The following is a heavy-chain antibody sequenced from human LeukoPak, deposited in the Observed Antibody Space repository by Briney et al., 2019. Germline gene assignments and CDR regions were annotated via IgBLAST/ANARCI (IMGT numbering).Heavy chain of an antibody. CDR3: AKDLGYDFRRGNWFDP. J-gene: IGHJ5*02. Sequence: GGSLRLSCAASGFTFSSYAMHWVRQAPGKGLEWVAVISYDGSNKYYADSVKGRFTISRDNSKNTLYLQMNSLRAEDTAVYYCAKDLGYDFRRGNWFDPWGQGTLVTVSS. V-gene: IGHV3-30-3*01. D-gene: IGHD3-3*01. CDR2: ISYDGSNK. CDR1: GFTFSSYA.